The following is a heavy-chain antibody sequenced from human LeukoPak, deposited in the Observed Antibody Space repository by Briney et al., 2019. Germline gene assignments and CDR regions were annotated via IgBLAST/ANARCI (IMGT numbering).Heavy chain of an antibody. J-gene: IGHJ4*02. CDR1: GGTFSSYA. V-gene: IGHV1-69*01. D-gene: IGHD1-26*01. CDR2: IIPIFGTA. Sequence: SVKVSCKASGGTFSSYAISWVRQAPGQGLEWMGGIIPIFGTANYAQKFQGRVTITADESTSTAYMELSSLRSEDTAAYYCARDRGSYARGFFDYWGQGTLVTVSS. CDR3: ARDRGSYARGFFDY.